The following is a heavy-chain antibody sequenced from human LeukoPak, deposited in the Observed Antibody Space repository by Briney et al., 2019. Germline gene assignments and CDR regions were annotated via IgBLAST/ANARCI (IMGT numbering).Heavy chain of an antibody. CDR2: MNPNSGNT. V-gene: IGHV1-8*03. CDR1: GYTFTSYD. CDR3: AREVQQLDFDY. Sequence: ASVKVSCKASGYTFTSYDINRVRQATGQGLEWMGWMNPNSGNTGYAQKFQGRVTITRNTSISTAYMELSSLRSDDTAVYYCAREVQQLDFDYWGQGTLVTVSS. J-gene: IGHJ4*02. D-gene: IGHD6-13*01.